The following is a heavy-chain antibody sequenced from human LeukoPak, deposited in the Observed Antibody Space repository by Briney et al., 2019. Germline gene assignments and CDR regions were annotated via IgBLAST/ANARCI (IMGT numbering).Heavy chain of an antibody. Sequence: HAGGSLRLSCAASGFTFSSYEMNWVRQAPGKGLEWVSYISSSGSTIYYADSVKGRFTISRDNAKNSLYLQMNSLRAEDTAVYYCARRSSSWYGEWFDPWGQGTLVTVSS. J-gene: IGHJ5*02. CDR2: ISSSGSTI. CDR1: GFTFSSYE. CDR3: ARRSSSWYGEWFDP. V-gene: IGHV3-48*03. D-gene: IGHD6-13*01.